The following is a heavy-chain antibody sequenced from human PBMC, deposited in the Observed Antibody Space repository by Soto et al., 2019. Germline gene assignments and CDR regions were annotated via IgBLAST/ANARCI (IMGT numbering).Heavy chain of an antibody. Sequence: SETLSLTCAVSGGSISNYYWSWMRQPAGEGLEWIGRIHSSGSSYSNPSLKRRVTMSVDTSKNQLSLKLSSVTAADTAVYYCARDFGDYRVFDFWGQGTLVTVSS. CDR3: ARDFGDYRVFDF. CDR1: GGSISNYY. V-gene: IGHV4-4*07. CDR2: IHSSGSS. J-gene: IGHJ4*02. D-gene: IGHD4-17*01.